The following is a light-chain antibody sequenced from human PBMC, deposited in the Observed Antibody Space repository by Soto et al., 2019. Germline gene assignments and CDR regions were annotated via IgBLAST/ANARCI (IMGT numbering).Light chain of an antibody. V-gene: IGLV1-40*01. Sequence: QSVLTQPPSVSGAPGQRDTISCTGSSSNIGAGYDVHWYQQLPGTAPKLLIYGNSNRLSGVPDRFSGSKSGTSASLAITGLQAEDEADYYCQSYDSSLSALFGGGTKLTVL. CDR3: QSYDSSLSAL. CDR1: SSNIGAGYD. CDR2: GNS. J-gene: IGLJ3*02.